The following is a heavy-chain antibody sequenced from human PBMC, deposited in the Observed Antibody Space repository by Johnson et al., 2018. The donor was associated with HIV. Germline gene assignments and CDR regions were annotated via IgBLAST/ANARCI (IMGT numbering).Heavy chain of an antibody. Sequence: QVQLVESGGGVVQPGGSLRLSCAASGFTFSSYGMHWVRQAPGKGLEWVAFIRYDGSNKYYTDSVKGRFTTSRDNSKNTVYLQMNSLRAEDTAVYYCAREMAATNAWALDIWGQGTMVTVSS. CDR1: GFTFSSYG. CDR2: IRYDGSNK. J-gene: IGHJ3*02. D-gene: IGHD5-24*01. V-gene: IGHV3-30*02. CDR3: AREMAATNAWALDI.